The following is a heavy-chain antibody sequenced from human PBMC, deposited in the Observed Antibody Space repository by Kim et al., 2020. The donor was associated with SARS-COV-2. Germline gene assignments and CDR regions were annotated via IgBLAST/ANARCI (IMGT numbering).Heavy chain of an antibody. CDR2: IYYSGST. CDR3: AREIRAVAGTEYYYYGMDV. V-gene: IGHV4-31*03. CDR1: GGSISSGGYY. J-gene: IGHJ6*02. D-gene: IGHD6-19*01. Sequence: SETLSLTCTVSGGSISSGGYYWSWIRQHPGKGLEWIGYIYYSGSTYYNPSLKSRVTISVETSKNQFSLKLCSVTAADAAMYYCAREIRAVAGTEYYYYGMDVWGQGTTVTVSS.